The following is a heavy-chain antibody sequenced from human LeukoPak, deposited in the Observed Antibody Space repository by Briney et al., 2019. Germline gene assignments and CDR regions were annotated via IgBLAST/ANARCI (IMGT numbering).Heavy chain of an antibody. CDR1: GGSISSGGYY. V-gene: IGHV4-30-4*08. CDR3: AREPGYGDPTDY. CDR2: IYYSGST. D-gene: IGHD4-17*01. J-gene: IGHJ4*02. Sequence: PSETLSLTCTVSGGSISSGGYYWSWIRQPPGEGLEWIGYIYYSGSTYYNPSLKSRVTISVDTSKNQFSLKLSSVTAADTAVYYCAREPGYGDPTDYWGQGTLVTVSS.